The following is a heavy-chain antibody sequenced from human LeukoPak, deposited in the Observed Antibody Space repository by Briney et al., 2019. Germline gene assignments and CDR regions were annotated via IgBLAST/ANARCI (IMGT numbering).Heavy chain of an antibody. D-gene: IGHD3-3*01. Sequence: PSETLSLTCTVSGGSISSGGYCWSWVRQHPGKGLEWIVYIYYSGSTYYNPSRKSRITISVDTSKNQFSLKLSSVTAADTAVYYCARDRGPYDTHNWFDPWGQGTLVTVSS. J-gene: IGHJ5*02. CDR2: IYYSGST. CDR3: ARDRGPYDTHNWFDP. V-gene: IGHV4-31*03. CDR1: GGSISSGGYC.